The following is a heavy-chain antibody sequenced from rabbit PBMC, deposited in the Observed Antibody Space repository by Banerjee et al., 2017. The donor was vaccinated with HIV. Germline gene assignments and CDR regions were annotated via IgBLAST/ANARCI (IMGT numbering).Heavy chain of an antibody. CDR3: VRHNSGLTL. CDR2: ITYGGSA. Sequence: EQLVESGGGLVQPGGSLTLSCKGSGFDFSSYGVSWVRQAPGKGLEWIGYITYGGSALYASWAKGRFTISRTSTTVDLKMTSLTAADTATYFCVRHNSGLTLWGPGTLVTVS. V-gene: IGHV1S21*01. CDR1: GFDFSSYG. J-gene: IGHJ4*01. D-gene: IGHD4-1*01.